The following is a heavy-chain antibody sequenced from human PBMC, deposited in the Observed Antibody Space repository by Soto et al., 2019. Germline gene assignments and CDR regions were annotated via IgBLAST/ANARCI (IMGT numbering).Heavy chain of an antibody. CDR3: AREKRANGYFEY. J-gene: IGHJ4*02. Sequence: EVQLVESGGGLVQTGGSLRLSCAASGFTFSAYWMSWVRQAPGKGLEWVANIKQAGSEKYYVDSVNGRFIISRDDAKNSLFLQVNSLRVEDTAVYYWAREKRANGYFEYWGQGTLVTVSS. D-gene: IGHD6-25*01. CDR2: IKQAGSEK. V-gene: IGHV3-7*01. CDR1: GFTFSAYW.